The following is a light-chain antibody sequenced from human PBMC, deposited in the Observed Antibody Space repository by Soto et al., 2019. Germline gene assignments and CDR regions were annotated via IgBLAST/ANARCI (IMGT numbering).Light chain of an antibody. V-gene: IGLV1-40*01. J-gene: IGLJ3*02. CDR2: GVT. CDR3: SSYTNSDTWV. CDR1: RSNTGAGYD. Sequence: QSVLTQPPSVSGAPGQRVTISCTGTRSNTGAGYDVHWYQQLPGTAPKLTIYGVTNRPSGVSSRFSGSKSGNTASLTISGLQAEDEADYYCSSYTNSDTWVFGGGTKLTVL.